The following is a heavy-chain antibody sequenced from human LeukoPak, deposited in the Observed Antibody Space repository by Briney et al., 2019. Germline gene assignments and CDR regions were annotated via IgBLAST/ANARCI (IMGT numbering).Heavy chain of an antibody. CDR2: INHSGST. D-gene: IGHD4-17*01. Sequence: PSETLSLTCAACGGSFSGYYWSWIRQPPGKGLEWIGEINHSGSTNYNPSPKSRVTISVDTSKNQFSLKLSSVTAADTAVYYCARSDGDTPRGYWGQGTLVTVSS. J-gene: IGHJ4*02. CDR3: ARSDGDTPRGY. V-gene: IGHV4-34*01. CDR1: GGSFSGYY.